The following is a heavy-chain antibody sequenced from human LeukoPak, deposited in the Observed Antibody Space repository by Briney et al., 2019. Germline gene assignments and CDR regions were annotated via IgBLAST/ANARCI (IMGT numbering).Heavy chain of an antibody. CDR1: RFTFSSYA. J-gene: IGHJ4*02. CDR2: IGGTGDRT. CDR3: AKDPVVYHGGSGWHYFDY. Sequence: PGGSLRLSCAASRFTFSSYAMSWVRQAPGRGLEWVSTIGGTGDRTYYADSVKGRFTISRDNSMDTLFLQMNGLKAEDTAVYYCAKDPVVYHGGSGWHYFDYWGQGTLVTVSS. D-gene: IGHD6-19*01. V-gene: IGHV3-23*01.